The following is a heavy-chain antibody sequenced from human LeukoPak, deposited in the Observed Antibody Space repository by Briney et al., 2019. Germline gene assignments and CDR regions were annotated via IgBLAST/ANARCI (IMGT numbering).Heavy chain of an antibody. Sequence: PSETLSLTCTVSGGSISSSSYYWGWIRQPPGKGLEWIGSIYYSGSTYYNPSLKSRVTISVDTSKNQFSLKLSSVTAADTAVYYCARGQGLGYYGSGRTDYWGQGTLVTASS. CDR2: IYYSGST. CDR1: GGSISSSSYY. CDR3: ARGQGLGYYGSGRTDY. V-gene: IGHV4-39*07. D-gene: IGHD3-10*01. J-gene: IGHJ4*02.